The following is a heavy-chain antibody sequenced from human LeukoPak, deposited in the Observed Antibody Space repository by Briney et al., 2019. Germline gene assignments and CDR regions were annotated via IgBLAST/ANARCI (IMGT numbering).Heavy chain of an antibody. V-gene: IGHV1-2*02. CDR3: ARFSKAGSGLKPNFDY. J-gene: IGHJ4*02. CDR2: INPDSGGT. D-gene: IGHD6-13*01. CDR1: GYTFTGHY. Sequence: ASVKVSCKASGYTFTGHYMHWVRQAPGQGLEWMGWINPDSGGTDYAQKFQGRVTMTRDTSINTVYMELRRLRSDDTAVYYCARFSKAGSGLKPNFDYWGQGTLVTVSS.